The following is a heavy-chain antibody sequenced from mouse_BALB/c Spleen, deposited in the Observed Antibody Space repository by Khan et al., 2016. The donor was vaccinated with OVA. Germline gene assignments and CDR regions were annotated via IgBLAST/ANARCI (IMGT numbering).Heavy chain of an antibody. CDR2: IWGDGIT. Sequence: QVQLQQSGPGLVAPSQSLSITCTVSGFSLSSYGVSWVRQPPGKGLEWLGVIWGDGITTFHSALIYRLSISKDNSTSQASLKLNSLQTDDTATYYCTGFEASYYAMDYWGQGTSVTVSS. V-gene: IGHV2-3*01. D-gene: IGHD6-1*01. J-gene: IGHJ4*01. CDR1: GFSLSSYG. CDR3: TGFEASYYAMDY.